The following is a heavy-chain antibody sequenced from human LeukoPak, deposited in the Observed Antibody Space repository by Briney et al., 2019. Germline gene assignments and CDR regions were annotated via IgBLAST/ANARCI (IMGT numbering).Heavy chain of an antibody. Sequence: ASVRVSCKASGYSFTRYGIRWVRQAPGQGLEWMGWISGSNGNTNYAQKFQGRVTMTTDTSTGTAYMDLRNLRFDDTAVYFCARSGRGTYYYFDLWGQGTLVTVSS. J-gene: IGHJ4*02. D-gene: IGHD1-26*01. CDR1: GYSFTRYG. V-gene: IGHV1-18*01. CDR2: ISGSNGNT. CDR3: ARSGRGTYYYFDL.